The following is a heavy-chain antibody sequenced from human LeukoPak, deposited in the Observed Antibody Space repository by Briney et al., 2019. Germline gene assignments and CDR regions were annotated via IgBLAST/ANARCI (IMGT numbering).Heavy chain of an antibody. V-gene: IGHV3-30*02. CDR1: GFKFSSYG. CDR2: IRYDGSSK. Sequence: PGGSLRLSCAASGFKFSSYGMHWVRQAPGKGLEWVSFIRYDGSSKYYADSVKGRFTISRDNSKNTLYLQMNSLRAEDTAVYYCAKAGLGYSTYGHDAFDIWGQGTMVTVSS. J-gene: IGHJ3*02. D-gene: IGHD2-15*01. CDR3: AKAGLGYSTYGHDAFDI.